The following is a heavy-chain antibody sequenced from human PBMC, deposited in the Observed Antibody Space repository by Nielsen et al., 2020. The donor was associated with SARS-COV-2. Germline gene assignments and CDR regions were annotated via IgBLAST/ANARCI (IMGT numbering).Heavy chain of an antibody. D-gene: IGHD3-10*01. V-gene: IGHV3-15*01. CDR2: IKSKTDGGTT. CDR3: TTDTPGPVRGVIITNDYYYYYGMDV. Sequence: VRQAPGKGLEWVGRIKSKTDGGTTDYAAPVKGRFTIPRDDSKNTLYLQMNSLKTEDTAVYYCTTDTPGPVRGVIITNDYYYYYGMDVWGQGTTVTVSS. J-gene: IGHJ6*02.